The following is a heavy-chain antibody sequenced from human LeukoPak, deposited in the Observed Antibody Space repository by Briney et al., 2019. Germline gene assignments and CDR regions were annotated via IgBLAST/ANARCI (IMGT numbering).Heavy chain of an antibody. CDR3: ARELTGYWQQY. V-gene: IGHV3-30*04. CDR2: ISYDGSNQ. D-gene: IGHD3-9*01. J-gene: IGHJ4*02. CDR1: GFTFSNFA. Sequence: GRSLRLSCAASGFTFSNFAMHWVRQAPGKGLEWVAIISYDGSNQYYADSVKGRFTISRDSSQNTLYLQMNSLRAEDTAEYYCARELTGYWQQYWGQGTLVTVSS.